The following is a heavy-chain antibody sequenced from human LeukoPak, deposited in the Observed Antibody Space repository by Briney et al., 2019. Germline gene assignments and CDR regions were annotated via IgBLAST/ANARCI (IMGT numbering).Heavy chain of an antibody. CDR1: GGSTSTYY. CDR3: ARGQYSSSWYDYYYMDV. CDR2: IYFSGTT. Sequence: SETLSLTCTVSGGSTSTYYWNWIRQPPGKGLEWIGYIYFSGTTKYNPSLKSRVTISVDTSKNQFSLKLSSVTAADTAVYYCARGQYSSSWYDYYYMDVWGKGTTVTVSS. V-gene: IGHV4-59*12. J-gene: IGHJ6*03. D-gene: IGHD6-13*01.